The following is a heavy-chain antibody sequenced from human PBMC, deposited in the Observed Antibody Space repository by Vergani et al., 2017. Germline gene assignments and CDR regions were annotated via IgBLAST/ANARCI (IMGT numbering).Heavy chain of an antibody. Sequence: EVQLVASGGGLVQPGGSLKLSCAASGFTFSGSAMHWVRQASGNGLEWVGRIRSKANSYATAYAASVKGRFTISRDDSKNTADLQMNSLKTEDTAVYYGTGRDSLWGGGDYWGQGTLVTVSS. V-gene: IGHV3-73*01. D-gene: IGHD3-16*01. CDR2: IRSKANSYAT. CDR1: GFTFSGSA. CDR3: TGRDSLWGGGDY. J-gene: IGHJ4*02.